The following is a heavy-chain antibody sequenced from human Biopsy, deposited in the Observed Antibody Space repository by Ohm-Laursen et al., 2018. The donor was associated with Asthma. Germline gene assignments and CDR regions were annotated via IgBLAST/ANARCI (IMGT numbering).Heavy chain of an antibody. CDR3: ARGRKSAGDRWFDP. D-gene: IGHD6-13*01. V-gene: IGHV1-2*06. Sequence: ASVNLSCKASGYPFIGYHIHWMRQAPGPALESMGRINPNSGATNYAQKFQGRVTMTRDTSISTAYMEVSRLRSDDTAVYYCARGRKSAGDRWFDPWGQGTLVTVSS. CDR2: INPNSGAT. J-gene: IGHJ5*02. CDR1: GYPFIGYH.